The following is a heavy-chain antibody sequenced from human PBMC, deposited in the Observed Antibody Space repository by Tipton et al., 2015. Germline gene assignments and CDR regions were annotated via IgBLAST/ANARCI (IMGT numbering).Heavy chain of an antibody. CDR1: GGSFSGYY. CDR2: INHSGST. V-gene: IGHV4-34*01. CDR3: ARAPVVAATPEYPYYYYGMDV. D-gene: IGHD2-15*01. J-gene: IGHJ6*02. Sequence: TLSLTCAVYGGSFSGYYWSWIRQPPGKGLEWIGEINHSGSTNYNPSLKSRVTISVDTSKNQFSLKLSSVTAADTAVYYCARAPVVAATPEYPYYYYGMDVWGQGTTVTVPS.